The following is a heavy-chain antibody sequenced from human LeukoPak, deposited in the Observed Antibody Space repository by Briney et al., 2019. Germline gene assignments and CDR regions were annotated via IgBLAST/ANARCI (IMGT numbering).Heavy chain of an antibody. D-gene: IGHD2-2*01. J-gene: IGHJ4*02. CDR2: ISSSAHHI. CDR3: ARGIVPAAFDY. CDR1: GSTFSTYD. V-gene: IGHV3-21*01. Sequence: GGSLRLSCAASGSTFSTYDMNWVRQAPAKGLEWVSSISSSAHHIAYADSVKGRFTISRDNAKNALYLQVNSLRAEDTAVYYCARGIVPAAFDYWGQGTLVTVSS.